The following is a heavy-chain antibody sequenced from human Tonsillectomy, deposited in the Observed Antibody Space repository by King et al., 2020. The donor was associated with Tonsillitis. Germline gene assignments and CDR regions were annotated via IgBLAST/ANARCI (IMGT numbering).Heavy chain of an antibody. CDR3: ATYYDSSGYYYVHWFDP. J-gene: IGHJ5*02. CDR1: GCAISSGYDY. Sequence: QLQESGPGLVKPSQTLSLTCTVSGCAISSGYDYLSWIRHPPGKSLEGIWDIYVSGSTYYNPSLNSRVNISVDTSNNQFSLKLTSVTAADTAVYYCATYYDSSGYYYVHWFDPWGQGTLVTVSS. D-gene: IGHD3-22*01. CDR2: IYVSGST. V-gene: IGHV4-30-4*01.